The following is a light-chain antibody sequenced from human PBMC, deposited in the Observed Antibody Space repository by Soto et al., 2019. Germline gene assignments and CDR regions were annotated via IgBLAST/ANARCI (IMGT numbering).Light chain of an antibody. CDR1: QSISSW. CDR2: DAS. V-gene: IGKV1-5*01. Sequence: DIQMTQSPSTLSASVGDRVTITCRASQSISSWLAWYQQKPGKAPKLLIYDASSLESGVPSRFSGSGSRTEFTLTISSLQPDDFATYYCQQYNSPVTFGQGTKVEIK. J-gene: IGKJ1*01. CDR3: QQYNSPVT.